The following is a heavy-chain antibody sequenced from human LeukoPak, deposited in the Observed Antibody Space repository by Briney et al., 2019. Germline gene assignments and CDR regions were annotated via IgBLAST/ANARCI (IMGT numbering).Heavy chain of an antibody. CDR1: GFTFSSYA. J-gene: IGHJ4*02. CDR2: ISVSGDTT. CDR3: AKAPPIGYCSSTTCYFDY. D-gene: IGHD2-2*01. V-gene: IGHV3-23*01. Sequence: GGSLRLSCAVSGFTFSSYAMSWVRQAPGKGPEWVSAISVSGDTTYYADSVKGRFTISRDNSKNTLYLQMNSLRAEDTALYYCAKAPPIGYCSSTTCYFDYWGQGTLVTVSS.